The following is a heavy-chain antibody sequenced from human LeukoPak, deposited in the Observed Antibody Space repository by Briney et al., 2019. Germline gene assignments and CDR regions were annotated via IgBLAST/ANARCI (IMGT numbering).Heavy chain of an antibody. V-gene: IGHV3-7*01. CDR1: GFTFSSYW. J-gene: IGHJ4*02. CDR2: IKQDGSET. CDR3: ARREGWSSGLGYYVDY. Sequence: PGRSLTLSWAASGFTFSSYWTSWVRHAPGGWLGWVTYIKQDGSETNRVDSVEGRFPLSRDNAKKSLYLRMNSLRAEETAVYYCARREGWSSGLGYYVDYWGQGNLGTVSS. D-gene: IGHD6-25*01.